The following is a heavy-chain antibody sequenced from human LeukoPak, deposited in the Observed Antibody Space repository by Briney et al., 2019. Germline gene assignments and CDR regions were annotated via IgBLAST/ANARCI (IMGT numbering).Heavy chain of an antibody. Sequence: GGSLRLSCAAPGFSVSNNYMSWVRQAPGKGLEWVSVIYSGDITYYTDSVKGRFTISRDNSKNTLYLQMNSLRAEDTAVYYCARGSGYSYGFPDYWGQGTLVTVSS. J-gene: IGHJ4*02. CDR3: ARGSGYSYGFPDY. CDR1: GFSVSNNY. CDR2: IYSGDIT. D-gene: IGHD5-18*01. V-gene: IGHV3-53*01.